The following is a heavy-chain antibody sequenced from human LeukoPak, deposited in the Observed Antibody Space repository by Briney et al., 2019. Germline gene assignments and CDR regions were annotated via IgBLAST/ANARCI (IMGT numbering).Heavy chain of an antibody. CDR3: AKGYHYDYGDSREYYYYGMDV. V-gene: IGHV3-23*01. Sequence: QTGGSLRLSCAASGFTFSSYAMSWVRQAPGKGLEWVSAISGSGGSTYYADSVKGRFTISRDNSKNTLYLQMNSLRAEDTAVYYCAKGYHYDYGDSREYYYYGMDVWGKGTTATVSS. CDR2: ISGSGGST. D-gene: IGHD4-17*01. J-gene: IGHJ6*04. CDR1: GFTFSSYA.